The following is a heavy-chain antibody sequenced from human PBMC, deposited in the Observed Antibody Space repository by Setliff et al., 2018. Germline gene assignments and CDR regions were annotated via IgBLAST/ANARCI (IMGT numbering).Heavy chain of an antibody. J-gene: IGHJ4*02. Sequence: SVKVSCKASGGTFSNYGVSWVRQAPGQGLEWMGGTIPIFGTTDYSQKFQGRVTIITDESTNTAFMQLSSLRSEDTAVYYCTRARDRSGYWDFDYWGQGTLVTVLL. CDR2: TIPIFGTT. CDR1: GGTFSNYG. D-gene: IGHD3-3*01. CDR3: TRARDRSGYWDFDY. V-gene: IGHV1-69*05.